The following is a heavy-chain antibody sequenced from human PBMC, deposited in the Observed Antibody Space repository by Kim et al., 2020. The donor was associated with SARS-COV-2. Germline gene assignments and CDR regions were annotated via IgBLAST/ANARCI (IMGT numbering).Heavy chain of an antibody. CDR3: AQGRTYDILTGYYPPFNY. V-gene: IGHV4-34*01. Sequence: SETLSLTCAVYGGSFSGYYWSWIRQPPGKGLEWIGEINHSGSTNYNPSLKSRVTISVDSSKNQFSLKLRSVTAADTAVYYGAQGRTYDILTGYYPPFNY. J-gene: IGHJ4*01. CDR1: GGSFSGYY. CDR2: INHSGST. D-gene: IGHD3-9*01.